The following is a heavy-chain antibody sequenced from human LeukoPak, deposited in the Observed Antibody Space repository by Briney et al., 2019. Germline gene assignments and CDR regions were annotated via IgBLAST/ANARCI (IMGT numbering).Heavy chain of an antibody. CDR2: ISWNSGSI. V-gene: IGHV3-9*01. CDR1: GFTFDDYA. J-gene: IGHJ6*02. D-gene: IGHD2-15*01. CDR3: AKPRFSSSWYGMDV. Sequence: PGGSLRLSCAASGFTFDDYAMHWVRQAPGKGLEWVSGISWNSGSIGYADSVKGRFTISRDNAKNSLYLQMNSLRAEDTALYYCAKPRFSSSWYGMDVWGQGTTVTVSS.